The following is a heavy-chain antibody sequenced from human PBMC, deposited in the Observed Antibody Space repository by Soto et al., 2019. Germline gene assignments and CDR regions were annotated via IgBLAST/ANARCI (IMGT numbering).Heavy chain of an antibody. D-gene: IGHD2-2*02. CDR2: ISSTSNTI. Sequence: GCSLILSCSSSVFSFSAFSMNWVRQAPGKGLEWVSYISSTSNTIYYADSVKGRFTISRDNAQNTLYLQMNSLSDADTAVYYCAREGGRQGSPTRCYNVFDSWGQG. CDR1: VFSFSAFS. J-gene: IGHJ3*02. CDR3: AREGGRQGSPTRCYNVFDS. V-gene: IGHV3-48*02.